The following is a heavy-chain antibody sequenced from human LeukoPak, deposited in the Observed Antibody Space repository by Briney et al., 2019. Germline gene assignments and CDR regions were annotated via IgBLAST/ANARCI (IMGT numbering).Heavy chain of an antibody. CDR2: IYHSGST. Sequence: PSETLSLTCTVSGYSISSGYYWGWIRQPPGKGLEWIGSIYHSGSTYYNPSLKSRVTISVDTSKNQFSLKLSSVTAADTAVYYCASTAMVNPSFNYWGQGTLVTVSS. V-gene: IGHV4-38-2*02. CDR3: ASTAMVNPSFNY. J-gene: IGHJ4*02. CDR1: GYSISSGYY. D-gene: IGHD5-18*01.